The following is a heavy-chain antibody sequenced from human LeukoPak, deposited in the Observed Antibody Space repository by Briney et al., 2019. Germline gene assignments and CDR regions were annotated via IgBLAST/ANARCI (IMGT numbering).Heavy chain of an antibody. J-gene: IGHJ4*02. CDR1: GFTFSSYA. CDR3: AKDYYDSRGYLFDY. Sequence: GGSLRLSCAASGFTFSSYAMHWVRQAPGKGLEWVAVISYDGSNKYYADSVRGRFTISRDNAKNTLYLQMNSLRAEDTALYYCAKDYYDSRGYLFDYWGQGTLVIVSS. V-gene: IGHV3-30-3*01. D-gene: IGHD3-22*01. CDR2: ISYDGSNK.